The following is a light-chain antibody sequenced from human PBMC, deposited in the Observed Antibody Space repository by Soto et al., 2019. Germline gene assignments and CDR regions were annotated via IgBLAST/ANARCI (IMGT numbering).Light chain of an antibody. CDR1: QSVTSGD. Sequence: EIVLTQSTGTLSLSPGETATLSCRASQSVTSGDLAWYQQKPGQAPRLLIYRASSRVTGIPDRFSGSGSGTDFTLTISRLEPEDFAVYYCQQYGNFPRTFGQGTKVEIK. J-gene: IGKJ1*01. CDR2: RAS. CDR3: QQYGNFPRT. V-gene: IGKV3-20*01.